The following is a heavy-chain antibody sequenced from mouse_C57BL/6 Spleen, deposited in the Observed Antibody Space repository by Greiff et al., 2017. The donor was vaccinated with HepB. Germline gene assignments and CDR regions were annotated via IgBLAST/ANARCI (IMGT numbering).Heavy chain of an antibody. V-gene: IGHV5-16*01. CDR2: INYDGSST. CDR3: ARDKACDYYGSDWYFDV. D-gene: IGHD1-1*01. J-gene: IGHJ1*03. Sequence: EVKLVESEGGLVQPGSSMKLSCTASGFTFSDYYMAWVRQVPEKGLEWVANINYDGSSTYYLDSLKGRFIIPRDNAKNILYLQMRSLKSEDTATYYGARDKACDYYGSDWYFDVWGTGTTVTVSS. CDR1: GFTFSDYY.